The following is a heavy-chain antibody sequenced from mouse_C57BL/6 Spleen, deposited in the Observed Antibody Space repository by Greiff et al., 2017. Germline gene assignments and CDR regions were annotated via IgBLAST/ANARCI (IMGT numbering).Heavy chain of an antibody. D-gene: IGHD1-1*01. CDR1: GYTFTSYW. Sequence: VQLQQPGAELVRPGTSVKLSCKASGYTFTSYWMHWVKQRPGQGLEWIGVIDPSDSYPNYNQKFKGKATLTVDKSSSTAYMQRSSLTSEDSAVYYCARRTITTVVAGDYAMDYWGQGTSVTVSS. V-gene: IGHV1-59*01. CDR2: IDPSDSYP. J-gene: IGHJ4*01. CDR3: ARRTITTVVAGDYAMDY.